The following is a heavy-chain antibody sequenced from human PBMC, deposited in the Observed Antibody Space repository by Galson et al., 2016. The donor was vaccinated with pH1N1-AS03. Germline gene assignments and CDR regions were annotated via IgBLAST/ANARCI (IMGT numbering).Heavy chain of an antibody. Sequence: SETLSLTCTVSGGSIGSEDFHWGWIRQPPGKGLEWIGSIYHTGSTYYNPSLKSRLTISMDTSKNQFSLNLSSVTAADTALYYCVRSDRVITASNTRPEGGDYWGQGTLVTVSS. CDR1: GGSIGSEDFH. CDR3: VRSDRVITASNTRPEGGDY. D-gene: IGHD2-2*01. J-gene: IGHJ4*02. CDR2: IYHTGST. V-gene: IGHV4-38-2*02.